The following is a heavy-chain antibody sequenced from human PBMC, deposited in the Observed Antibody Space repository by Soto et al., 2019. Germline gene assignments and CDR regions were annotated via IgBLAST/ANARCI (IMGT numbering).Heavy chain of an antibody. CDR3: AMMAYGGHDGYYFDY. Sequence: EVQLVESGGGLIQPGGSLRLSCAACGFTVNSNYMNWIRQAPGKGLEWVSVIYTSGSTYYADSVKGRFTISRDNFENTLYLQMNSLRAEDTAVYYCAMMAYGGHDGYYFDYWGQGTLVTVSS. D-gene: IGHD4-17*01. V-gene: IGHV3-53*01. CDR1: GFTVNSNY. CDR2: IYTSGST. J-gene: IGHJ4*02.